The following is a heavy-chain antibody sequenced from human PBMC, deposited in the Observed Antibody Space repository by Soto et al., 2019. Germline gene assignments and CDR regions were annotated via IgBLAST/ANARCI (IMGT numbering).Heavy chain of an antibody. CDR2: ISAYNGNT. V-gene: IGHV1-18*01. D-gene: IGHD2-15*01. J-gene: IGHJ4*02. CDR1: GYTFTSDG. CDR3: GREQSPKGTVVNSDS. Sequence: ASVKVSCKASGYTFTSDGISWVRQAPGQGLGWMGWISAYNGNTNYAQKLQGRVTMTTDTSTSTAYMELRSLRSDDTAVYYCGREQSPKGTVVNSDSWGEGTLVTVSS.